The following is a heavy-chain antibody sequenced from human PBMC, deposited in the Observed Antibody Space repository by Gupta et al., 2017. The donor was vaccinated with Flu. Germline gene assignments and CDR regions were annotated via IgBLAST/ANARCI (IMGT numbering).Heavy chain of an antibody. CDR3: AREVDGYYDYYGMDV. CDR2: ITGSSSYI. J-gene: IGHJ6*02. D-gene: IGHD3-9*01. CDR1: GFTFRSSS. Sequence: VQLVESGGGLVKPGGSLRLSCEASGFTFRSSSMNWVRQAPGKGLEWVSSITGSSSYIYYADSVKGRFTISRDNAKNSLFLQMNSLRAEDTAVYYCAREVDGYYDYYGMDVWGQGTTVTVSS. V-gene: IGHV3-21*01.